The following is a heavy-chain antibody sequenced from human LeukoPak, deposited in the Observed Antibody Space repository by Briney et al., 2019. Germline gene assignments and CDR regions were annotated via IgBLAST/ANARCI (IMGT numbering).Heavy chain of an antibody. D-gene: IGHD3-10*02. CDR1: GFTFSSYK. J-gene: IGHJ6*04. V-gene: IGHV3-48*03. Sequence: GGSLKLSCTASGFTFSSYKRNWFRKAPGKGLGGVSYISSSGRTIYYADSVKGRFTISRDNAKNSLYLQMNSLRAEDTAVYYCAELGITMIGGVWGKGTTVTISS. CDR3: AELGITMIGGV. CDR2: ISSSGRTI.